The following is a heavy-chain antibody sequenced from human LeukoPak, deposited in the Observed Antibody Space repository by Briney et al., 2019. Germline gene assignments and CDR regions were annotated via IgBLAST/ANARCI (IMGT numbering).Heavy chain of an antibody. J-gene: IGHJ4*02. CDR2: INPNSGGT. Sequence: ASVKVSCKASGYTFTGYYMHWVRQAPGQGLEWMGWINPNSGGTNYAQKFQGRVTMTRDTSISTAYMELRSLRSDDTAVYYCAREAHARGYAGGYYFDYWGQGTLVTVSS. D-gene: IGHD5-12*01. CDR3: AREAHARGYAGGYYFDY. CDR1: GYTFTGYY. V-gene: IGHV1-2*02.